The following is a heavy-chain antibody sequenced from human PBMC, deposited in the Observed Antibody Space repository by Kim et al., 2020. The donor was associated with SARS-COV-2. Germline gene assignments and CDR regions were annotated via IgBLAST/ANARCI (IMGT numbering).Heavy chain of an antibody. D-gene: IGHD3-16*01. Sequence: GGSLRLSCEASGFTFNDAWMSWVRQAPGKGLEWVGRIKSKGGGGSTEYAAPVQGRFTISRDDSTNTVFLHMNSLKTDDTAVYPCVWVGQRSIAVWGQGPL. CDR1: GFTFNDAW. V-gene: IGHV3-15*01. CDR2: IKSKGGGGST. CDR3: VWVGQRSIAV. J-gene: IGHJ4*02.